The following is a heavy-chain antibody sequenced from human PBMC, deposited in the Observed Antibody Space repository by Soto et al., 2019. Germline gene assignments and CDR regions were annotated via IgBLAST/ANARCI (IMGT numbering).Heavy chain of an antibody. D-gene: IGHD3-3*01. CDR2: INPSGGSA. CDR3: ARDRGGSGFEPFDP. CDR1: GYTFTNYY. V-gene: IGHV1-46*01. Sequence: QVQLVRSGAEVKKPGASAKVSCKASGYTFTNYYIHWVRQAPGQGLEWMGIINPSGGSATYAQKFQGRVTMTRDTSASTVYMELSSLRSEATAVYYCARDRGGSGFEPFDPWGQGTLVTVSS. J-gene: IGHJ5*02.